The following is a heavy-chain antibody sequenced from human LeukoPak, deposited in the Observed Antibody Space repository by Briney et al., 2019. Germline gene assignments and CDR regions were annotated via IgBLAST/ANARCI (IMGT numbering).Heavy chain of an antibody. J-gene: IGHJ6*02. Sequence: ASVKVSCKASGYTFTGYYMHWVRQAPGQGLEWMGWINPNSGGTNYAQKFQGRVTMTRDTSISTAYMELSSLRSEDTAVYYCASPYCSGGSCYAFYYGMDVWGQGTTVTVSS. CDR3: ASPYCSGGSCYAFYYGMDV. V-gene: IGHV1-2*02. D-gene: IGHD2-15*01. CDR1: GYTFTGYY. CDR2: INPNSGGT.